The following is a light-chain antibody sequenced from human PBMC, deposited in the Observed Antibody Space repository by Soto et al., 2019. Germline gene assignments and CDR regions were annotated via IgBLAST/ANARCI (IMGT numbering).Light chain of an antibody. V-gene: IGKV1-5*03. CDR1: ESIRSW. CDR3: QQYNDYPWT. J-gene: IGKJ1*01. CDR2: KAS. Sequence: DLQMTQSPSILSASVGDRVTITCRASESIRSWLAWYQQVPGKAPKLLIYKASNLQIGVPSRFSGSGSETEFTLTISSLQPDDFAIYYCQQYNDYPWTFGQGTKVEIK.